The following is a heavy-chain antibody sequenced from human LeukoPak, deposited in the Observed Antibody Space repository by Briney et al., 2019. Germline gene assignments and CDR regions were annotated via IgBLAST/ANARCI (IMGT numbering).Heavy chain of an antibody. CDR1: GGSISSSNW. CDR3: ARGLRVYYDILTSYYVDGLLDY. Sequence: KTSETLSLTCAVSGGSISSSNWWSWVRQPPGKGLEWIGEIYHSGSTNYNPSLKSRVTISVDTSKNQFSLKLSSVTAADTAVYYCARGLRVYYDILTSYYVDGLLDYWGQGTLVTVSS. V-gene: IGHV4-4*02. D-gene: IGHD3-9*01. CDR2: IYHSGST. J-gene: IGHJ4*02.